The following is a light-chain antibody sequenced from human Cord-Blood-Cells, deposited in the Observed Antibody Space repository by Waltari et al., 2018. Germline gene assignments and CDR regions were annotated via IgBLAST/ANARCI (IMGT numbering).Light chain of an antibody. V-gene: IGKV1-39*01. CDR1: QSISSS. CDR3: QQSYSTLYT. CDR2: AAS. J-gene: IGKJ2*01. Sequence: DIQMTQSPSSLSASVGDRVTITCRASQSISSSLNWYQQKPGKAHKLLIYAASSLQSGFRSRFSGSGSGKDFNLTISSIQAEDFATYDNQQSYSTLYTFGQGTKREIK.